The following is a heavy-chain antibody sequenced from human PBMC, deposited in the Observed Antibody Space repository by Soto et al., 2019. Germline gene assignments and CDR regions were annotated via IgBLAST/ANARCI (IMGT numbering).Heavy chain of an antibody. CDR2: ISYDGSDK. D-gene: IGHD3-22*01. Sequence: PGGSLRLSCAASGFTFSTYGMHWVRQAPGKGLEWIAVISYDGSDKYYADSVKGRFTISRDNSKNTLYLQMNSLRAEDTAVYYCAKIGIPDYYDRSGYNYWGQGTLVTVSS. CDR3: AKIGIPDYYDRSGYNY. J-gene: IGHJ4*02. CDR1: GFTFSTYG. V-gene: IGHV3-30*18.